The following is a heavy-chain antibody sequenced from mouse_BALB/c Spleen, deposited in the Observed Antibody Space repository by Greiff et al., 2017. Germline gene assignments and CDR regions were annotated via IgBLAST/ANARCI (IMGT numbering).Heavy chain of an antibody. CDR3: ARDTYGSYWYFDV. J-gene: IGHJ1*01. CDR2: IWGDGST. Sequence: VQLQQSGPGLVAPSQSLSITCTVSGFSLTGYGVNWVRQPPGKGLEWLGMIWGDGSTDYNSALKSRLSISKDNSKSQVFLKMNSLQTDDTARYYCARDTYGSYWYFDVWGAGTTVTVSS. V-gene: IGHV2-6-7*01. D-gene: IGHD2-2*01. CDR1: GFSLTGYG.